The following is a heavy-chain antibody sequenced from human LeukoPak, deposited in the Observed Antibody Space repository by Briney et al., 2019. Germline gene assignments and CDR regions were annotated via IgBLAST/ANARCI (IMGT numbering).Heavy chain of an antibody. J-gene: IGHJ4*02. CDR1: GSTFSSYS. D-gene: IGHD1-20*01. CDR3: TRVNNWNDGDY. V-gene: IGHV3-15*01. CDR2: IKSKTDGGTT. Sequence: GGSLRLSCAASGSTFSSYSMSWVRQAPGKGLEWVGRIKSKTDGGTTDYAAPVKGRFTISRDDSKNTLYLQMNSLKTEDTAVYYCTRVNNWNDGDYWGQGTLVTVSS.